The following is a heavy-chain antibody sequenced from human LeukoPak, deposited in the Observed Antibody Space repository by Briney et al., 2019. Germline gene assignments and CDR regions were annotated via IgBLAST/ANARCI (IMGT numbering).Heavy chain of an antibody. CDR1: GGSISSYY. Sequence: SETLSLTCTVSGGSISSYYWSWIRQPPGKGLEWIGYIYYSGSTNYNPSLKSRVTVSVDTSKNQFSLKLSSVTAADTAVYYCARGWAPYYDILTGYSDAFDIWGQGTMVTVSS. CDR2: IYYSGST. J-gene: IGHJ3*02. D-gene: IGHD3-9*01. CDR3: ARGWAPYYDILTGYSDAFDI. V-gene: IGHV4-59*12.